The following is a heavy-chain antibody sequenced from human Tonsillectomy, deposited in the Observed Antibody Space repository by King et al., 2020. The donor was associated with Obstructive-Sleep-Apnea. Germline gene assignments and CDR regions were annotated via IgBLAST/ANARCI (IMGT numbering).Heavy chain of an antibody. CDR3: ARVSMVRGVNDAFDI. Sequence: VQLVESGGGLVQPGGSLRLSCAASGFTFSDHYMDWVRQAPGKGLEWVGRTRNKANSYTTEYAASVKGRFTISRDDSKNSLYLQMNSLKTEETAVYYCARVSMVRGVNDAFDIWGQGTMVTVSS. CDR1: GFTFSDHY. V-gene: IGHV3-72*01. D-gene: IGHD3-10*01. J-gene: IGHJ3*02. CDR2: TRNKANSYTT.